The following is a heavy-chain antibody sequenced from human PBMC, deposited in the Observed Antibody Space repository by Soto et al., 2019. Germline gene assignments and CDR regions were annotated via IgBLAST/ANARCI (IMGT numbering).Heavy chain of an antibody. Sequence: QVQLVQSGAEVQKPGSSVKVSCKSSGGTFSSYAISWVRQAPGQGLEWMGGIIPIFGTANYAQKFQGRVTITADESTSTAYMGLSSLRSEDTAVYYCARDPASITIFGVKDAFDIWGQGTMVTVSS. J-gene: IGHJ3*02. CDR3: ARDPASITIFGVKDAFDI. CDR2: IIPIFGTA. V-gene: IGHV1-69*01. D-gene: IGHD3-3*01. CDR1: GGTFSSYA.